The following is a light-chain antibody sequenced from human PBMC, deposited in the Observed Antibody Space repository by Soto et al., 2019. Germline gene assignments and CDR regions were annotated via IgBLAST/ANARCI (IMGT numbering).Light chain of an antibody. J-gene: IGLJ1*01. CDR1: SSNIGNNY. Sequence: QSVLTQPPSVSAAPGQKATISCSGSSSNIGNNYVSWYQQLPGTAPKLLIYENNKRPSGILDRFSGSKSGTSATLGITGLQTGDEADYYCGTWDSSLSDYVFGTGTKVTVL. V-gene: IGLV1-51*02. CDR3: GTWDSSLSDYV. CDR2: ENN.